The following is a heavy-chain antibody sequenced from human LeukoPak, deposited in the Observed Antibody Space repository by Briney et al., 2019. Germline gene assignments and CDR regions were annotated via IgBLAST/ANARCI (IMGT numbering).Heavy chain of an antibody. CDR1: GYIFTTYG. V-gene: IGHV1-18*01. CDR3: ARAWDCSSTTCYVYFDY. J-gene: IGHJ4*02. D-gene: IGHD2-2*01. CDR2: ISAYIGNT. Sequence: GASVKVSCKTSGYIFTTYGISWVRQAPGQGLDLMGWISAYIGNTNYAQKLQGRVTMTTDTSTITAYMELRSLTSDDTAVYYCARAWDCSSTTCYVYFDYWGQGSLVTVSS.